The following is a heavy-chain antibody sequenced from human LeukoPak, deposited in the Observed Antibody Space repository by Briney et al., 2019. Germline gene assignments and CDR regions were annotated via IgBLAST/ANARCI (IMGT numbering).Heavy chain of an antibody. CDR1: GFTLSSYT. CDR2: ISSSSNYI. V-gene: IGHV3-21*01. Sequence: GGSLRHSCAASGFTLSSYTMNWVRPAPGKGLEWVSSISSSSNYIYYADSLEGRFTISRDNARNSLYLQMNSLRAEDTAVYYCASRHDLIDWGQGTLVTVSS. J-gene: IGHJ4*02. D-gene: IGHD2-21*01. CDR3: ASRHDLID.